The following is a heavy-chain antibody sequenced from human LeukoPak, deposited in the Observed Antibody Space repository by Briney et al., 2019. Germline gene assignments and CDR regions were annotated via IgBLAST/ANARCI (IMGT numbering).Heavy chain of an antibody. Sequence: PSETLSLTCTVSGGSISNQYGSWIRQPAGKGLEWIGRIYTSGRTNFNPSLKSRITISVDESTNQFSLKLTSVTAADTAVYFCARETLYSSGWKFDYWGQGTQVAVSS. CDR1: GGSISNQY. V-gene: IGHV4-4*07. CDR2: IYTSGRT. D-gene: IGHD6-19*01. CDR3: ARETLYSSGWKFDY. J-gene: IGHJ4*02.